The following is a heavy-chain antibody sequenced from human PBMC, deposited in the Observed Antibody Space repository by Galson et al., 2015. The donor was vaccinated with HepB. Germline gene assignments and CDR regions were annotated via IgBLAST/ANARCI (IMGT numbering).Heavy chain of an antibody. CDR2: ISTYNGNT. V-gene: IGHV1-18*01. D-gene: IGHD1-14*01. CDR1: GYTFTTYG. J-gene: IGHJ6*03. CDR3: ARDRYYYYYMDV. Sequence: QSGAEVKKPGASVKVSCKASGYTFTTYGISWVRQAPGQGLEWMGWISTYNGNTNYAQNLQGRVTMTTDTSTTTAYMELRSLRSADTAVYYCARDRYYYYYMDVWGKGTTVTVSS.